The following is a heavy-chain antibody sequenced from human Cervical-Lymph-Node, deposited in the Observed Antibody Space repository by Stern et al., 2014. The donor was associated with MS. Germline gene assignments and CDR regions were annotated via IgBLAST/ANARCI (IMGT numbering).Heavy chain of an antibody. Sequence: QLQLQESGPGLVKPSETLSLTCSVSGDYISSSRYFWVWVRQPPGKGLEWIGTMHFSVNNYYSPSLKSRVTIPADTSKNEFPLKLPSVTAADTALYFCARASVTVFGIVIGALDIWGQGTMVTVSS. V-gene: IGHV4-39*01. CDR1: GDYISSSRYF. CDR2: MHFSVNN. CDR3: ARASVTVFGIVIGALDI. J-gene: IGHJ3*02. D-gene: IGHD3-3*01.